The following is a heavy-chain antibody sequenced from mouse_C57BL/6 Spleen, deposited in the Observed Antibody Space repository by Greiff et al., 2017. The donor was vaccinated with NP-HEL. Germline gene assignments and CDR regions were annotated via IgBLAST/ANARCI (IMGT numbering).Heavy chain of an antibody. V-gene: IGHV5-12*01. J-gene: IGHJ3*01. CDR2: ISNGGGST. Sequence: DVMLVESGGGLVQPGGSLKLSCAASGFTFSDYYMYWVRQTPEKRLEWVAYISNGGGSTYYPDTVKGRFTISRHNAKNTLYLQMSRLKSEDTAMYYCARDHYDFGSFAYWGQGTLVTVSA. CDR1: GFTFSDYY. CDR3: ARDHYDFGSFAY. D-gene: IGHD2-4*01.